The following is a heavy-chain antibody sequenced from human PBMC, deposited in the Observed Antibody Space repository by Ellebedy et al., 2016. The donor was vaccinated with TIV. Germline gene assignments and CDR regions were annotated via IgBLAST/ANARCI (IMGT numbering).Heavy chain of an antibody. D-gene: IGHD5-24*01. CDR1: GGTFSSYA. J-gene: IGHJ3*02. Sequence: ASVKVSCKASGGTFSSYAISWVRQAPGQGLEWMGRIIPILAIADYAQKFQGRVTITADKSTSTAYLELSSLRSEDTAVYYCATERHVEMATILTDAFDIWGQGTMVTVPS. V-gene: IGHV1-69*04. CDR3: ATERHVEMATILTDAFDI. CDR2: IIPILAIA.